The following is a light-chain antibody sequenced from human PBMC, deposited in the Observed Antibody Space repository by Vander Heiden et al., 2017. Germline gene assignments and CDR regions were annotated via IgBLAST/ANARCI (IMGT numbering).Light chain of an antibody. Sequence: SALAPPASVSRSPGLSIAISCTGTSSDVGSNNLVAWYQQHPGKAPKLMIYEVSKRPSGVSNRCSGCKSGNTASLTIPGLQAEEEADYYCCSYAGSSTFVVFGGGTKLTVL. V-gene: IGLV2-23*02. J-gene: IGLJ2*01. CDR1: SSDVGSNNL. CDR3: CSYAGSSTFVV. CDR2: EVS.